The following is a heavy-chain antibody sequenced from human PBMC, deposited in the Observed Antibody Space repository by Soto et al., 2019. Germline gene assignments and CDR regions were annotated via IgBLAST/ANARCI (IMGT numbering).Heavy chain of an antibody. D-gene: IGHD3-3*01. CDR2: IYPGDSDT. CDR1: GYSFTSYW. J-gene: IGHJ4*02. V-gene: IGHV5-51*01. CDR3: ARMSGRKTFDY. Sequence: RGASLKISCKGSGYSFTSYWIGCVRQMPGKGLEWMGIIYPGDSDTRYSPSFQGQVTISTDESISTAYLQWSSLKASDTAMYYCARMSGRKTFDYWGQGTLVTVSS.